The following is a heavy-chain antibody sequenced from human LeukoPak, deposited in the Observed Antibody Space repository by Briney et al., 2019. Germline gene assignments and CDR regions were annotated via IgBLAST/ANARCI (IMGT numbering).Heavy chain of an antibody. J-gene: IGHJ4*02. CDR1: GYTFTVYY. Sequence: ASVTVSCTSSGYTFTVYYMHWVRQAPGQGLEWMGWINPNSGDTKCAQKFQGRVTMTRDTSIGTAYMELSRLTSDDTAVYYCARSQIPDFWGQGTLVTVSS. D-gene: IGHD2-21*01. CDR2: INPNSGDT. CDR3: ARSQIPDF. V-gene: IGHV1-2*02.